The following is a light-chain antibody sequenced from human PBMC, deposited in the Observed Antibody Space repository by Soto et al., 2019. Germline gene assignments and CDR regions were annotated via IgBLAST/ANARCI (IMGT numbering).Light chain of an antibody. Sequence: QSALTQPASVSGSPGQSITISCTGTSYDVGAYNYVSWYQQHPGKAPKLMISEVSNRPSGISNRFSGSKSGNTASLTISGLQADDQADYYFNSYTIASPWVFGGGTKLTVL. J-gene: IGLJ3*02. CDR2: EVS. CDR1: SYDVGAYNY. CDR3: NSYTIASPWV. V-gene: IGLV2-14*01.